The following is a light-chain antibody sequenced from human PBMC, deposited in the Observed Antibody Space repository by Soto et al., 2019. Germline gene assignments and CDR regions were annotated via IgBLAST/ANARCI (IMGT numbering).Light chain of an antibody. Sequence: AIRMTQSPSSFSASTGERVTITCRASQGISSYLAWYQQKPGKAPKLLIYAASTLQSGVPSRFSGSGSGTDFTLTISCLLSEDFATYYCQQYYSYPTFGQGTKVDIK. J-gene: IGKJ1*01. CDR3: QQYYSYPT. V-gene: IGKV1-8*01. CDR2: AAS. CDR1: QGISSY.